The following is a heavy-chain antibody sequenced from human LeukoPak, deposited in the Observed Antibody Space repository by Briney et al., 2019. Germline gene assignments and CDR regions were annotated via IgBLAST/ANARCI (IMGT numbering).Heavy chain of an antibody. Sequence: SVKVSCKASGGTFSSYTISWVRQAPGQGLEWMGRIIPILGVANYAQKFQGRVTITADKSTSTAYMELSSLRSEDTAVYYCARGSSGRGIYSYGYNYWGQGTLVTVSS. J-gene: IGHJ4*02. CDR1: GGTFSSYT. CDR3: ARGSSGRGIYSYGYNY. CDR2: IIPILGVA. V-gene: IGHV1-69*02. D-gene: IGHD5-18*01.